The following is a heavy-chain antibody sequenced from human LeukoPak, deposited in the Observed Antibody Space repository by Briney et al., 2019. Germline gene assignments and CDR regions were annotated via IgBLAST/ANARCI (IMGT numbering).Heavy chain of an antibody. CDR1: GGSISSGAYS. V-gene: IGHV4-30-2*01. D-gene: IGHD5-12*01. Sequence: SETLSLTCAVSGGSISSGAYSWSWVRQPPGEGLEWVGYIYHSGSTYYNPSLQSRVTISLDRSKNQFSLKLTSMTAPDTAVYYCASGNTGYDRGYFDIWGQGTMVTVSS. CDR3: ASGNTGYDRGYFDI. CDR2: IYHSGST. J-gene: IGHJ3*02.